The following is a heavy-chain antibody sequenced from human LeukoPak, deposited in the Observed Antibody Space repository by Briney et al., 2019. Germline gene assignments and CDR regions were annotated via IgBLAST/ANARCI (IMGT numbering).Heavy chain of an antibody. CDR1: GFTFSDYY. V-gene: IGHV3-11*01. D-gene: IGHD2-2*01. Sequence: NPGGSLRLSCAASGFTFSDYYMSWIRQAPGKGLEWVSYISSSGSTIYYADSVKGRFTIYRDNAKNTLYLQMNSLRAEDTAVYYGAKTGQDIVVVPAAQHPGNWFDPWGQGTLVTVSS. CDR3: AKTGQDIVVVPAAQHPGNWFDP. CDR2: ISSSGSTI. J-gene: IGHJ5*02.